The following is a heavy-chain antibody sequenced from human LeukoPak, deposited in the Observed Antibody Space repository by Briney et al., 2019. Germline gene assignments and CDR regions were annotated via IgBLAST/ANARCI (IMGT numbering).Heavy chain of an antibody. Sequence: KPGGSLRLSCAASGFTFSDYYMSWIRQAPGKGLEWVSYISSSGSTIYYADSVKGRFTISRDNAKNSLYLQMNSLRAEDTAVYYCARDHLYYDFWSGLESGGVDYWGQGTLVTVSS. D-gene: IGHD3-3*01. V-gene: IGHV3-11*01. J-gene: IGHJ4*02. CDR3: ARDHLYYDFWSGLESGGVDY. CDR2: ISSSGSTI. CDR1: GFTFSDYY.